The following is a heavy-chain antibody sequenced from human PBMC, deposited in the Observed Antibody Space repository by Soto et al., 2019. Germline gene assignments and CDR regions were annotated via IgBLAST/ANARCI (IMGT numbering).Heavy chain of an antibody. CDR3: AREPKRYCSGGTCPGGDY. V-gene: IGHV3-21*01. J-gene: IGHJ4*02. D-gene: IGHD2-15*01. Sequence: EVQLVDSGGGLVKPGGSLRLSCAASGFTFSSYTMIWVRQAPGKGLEWVSSISSRNSYIFYADSVKGRFTISRDNANKSLYLQMNSLRAEDTAVYYCAREPKRYCSGGTCPGGDYWGQGTLVTVSS. CDR1: GFTFSSYT. CDR2: ISSRNSYI.